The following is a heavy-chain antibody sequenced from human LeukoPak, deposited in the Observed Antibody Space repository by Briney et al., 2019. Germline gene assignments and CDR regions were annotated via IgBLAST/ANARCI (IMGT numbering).Heavy chain of an antibody. V-gene: IGHV1-8*01. Sequence: ASVKVSCTASGYTFSSYDINWVRLAAGQGLEWMGWMNPNIGNAGYAQKFQGRISITRNTSTNTAYIELGGLRSEDTAVYYCARGPRVFGVVISSYWYFDFWGRGTLVTVSS. CDR3: ARGPRVFGVVISSYWYFDF. D-gene: IGHD3-3*01. J-gene: IGHJ2*01. CDR1: GYTFSSYD. CDR2: MNPNIGNA.